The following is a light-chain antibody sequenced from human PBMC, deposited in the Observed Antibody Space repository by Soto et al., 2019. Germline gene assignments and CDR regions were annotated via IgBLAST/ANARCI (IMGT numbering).Light chain of an antibody. CDR1: QSVSSSY. Sequence: EIVLTQSPGTLSLSPGERATLSCRASQSVSSSYLAWYQQKPGQAPRLLIYGASSRATGIPCRFSGSGSGTDFTLTISRLEPEDFAVYYCQHHGGSPITFGQGTRLEIK. V-gene: IGKV3-20*01. J-gene: IGKJ5*01. CDR3: QHHGGSPIT. CDR2: GAS.